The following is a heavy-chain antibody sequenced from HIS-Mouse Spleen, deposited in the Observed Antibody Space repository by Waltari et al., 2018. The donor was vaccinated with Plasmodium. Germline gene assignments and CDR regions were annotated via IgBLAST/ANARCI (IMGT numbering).Heavy chain of an antibody. CDR2: IKQDGSEK. J-gene: IGHJ2*01. D-gene: IGHD6-13*01. Sequence: EVQLVESGGGLVQPGGYLGLSCAASGFTFRSYWMGWVRQAPGKGLEWVANIKQDGSEKYYVDSVKGRFTISRDNAKNSLYLQMNSLRAEDTAVYYCASSWYWYFDLWGRGTLVTVSS. CDR1: GFTFRSYW. V-gene: IGHV3-7*01. CDR3: ASSWYWYFDL.